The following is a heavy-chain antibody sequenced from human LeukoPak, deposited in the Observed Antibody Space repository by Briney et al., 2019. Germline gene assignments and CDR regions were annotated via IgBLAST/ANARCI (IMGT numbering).Heavy chain of an antibody. D-gene: IGHD1-7*01. J-gene: IGHJ6*03. CDR3: ARAGWNYGFYFYYYMDV. V-gene: IGHV1-46*01. CDR1: GYTFTSYY. Sequence: ASVKVSCKPSGYTFTSYYIHWMRQAPGQGLEWMGIINPSGGSTSYAQKFQGRVTMTRDTSTSTVYMELSSLRSEDTAVYYCARAGWNYGFYFYYYMDVWGKGTTTTVSS. CDR2: INPSGGST.